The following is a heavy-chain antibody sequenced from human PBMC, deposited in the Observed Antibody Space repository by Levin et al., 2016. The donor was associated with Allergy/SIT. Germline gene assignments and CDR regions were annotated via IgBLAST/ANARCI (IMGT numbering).Heavy chain of an antibody. CDR2: INPSGGST. CDR3: ARARTTEYYFDY. J-gene: IGHJ4*02. CDR1: GYTFTSYY. V-gene: IGHV1-46*01. Sequence: ASVKVSCKASGYTFTSYYMHWVRQAPGQGLEWMGIINPSGGSTTYGQKFQGRVTMTRDTSTSTVYMELSSLRSEDTALYYCARARTTEYYFDYWGQGTLVTVSS. D-gene: IGHD1-7*01.